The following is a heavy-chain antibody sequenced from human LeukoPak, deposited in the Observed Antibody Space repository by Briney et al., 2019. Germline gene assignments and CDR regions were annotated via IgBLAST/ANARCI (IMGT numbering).Heavy chain of an antibody. J-gene: IGHJ4*02. D-gene: IGHD6-19*01. CDR3: ARGGGPGYGSGWGSSMGDDY. CDR2: INPNSGGT. CDR1: GYTFTGYY. Sequence: ASVKVSCKASGYTFTGYYMHWVRQAPGQGLEWMGWINPNSGGTNYAQKFQGRVTITRDTSISTAYMELSRLRSDDTAVYYCARGGGPGYGSGWGSSMGDDYWGQGTLVTVSS. V-gene: IGHV1-2*02.